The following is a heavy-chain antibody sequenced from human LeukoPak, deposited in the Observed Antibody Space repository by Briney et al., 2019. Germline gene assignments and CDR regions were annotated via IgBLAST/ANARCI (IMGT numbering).Heavy chain of an antibody. D-gene: IGHD3-16*01. V-gene: IGHV4-61*08. CDR1: GGSINSGDYY. CDR3: ARGLSRFWGNFDY. Sequence: SQTLSLTCTVSGGSINSGDYYWSWIRQHPGKGLEWIGYIYYSGSTNYNPSLKSRVTISVDTSKNQFSLKLSSVTAADTAVYYCARGLSRFWGNFDYWGQGTLVTASS. J-gene: IGHJ4*02. CDR2: IYYSGST.